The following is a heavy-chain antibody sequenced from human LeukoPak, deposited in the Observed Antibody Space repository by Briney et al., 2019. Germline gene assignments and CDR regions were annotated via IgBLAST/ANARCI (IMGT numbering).Heavy chain of an antibody. CDR2: ISHDSGDT. V-gene: IGHV1-2*02. CDR1: VDTFTSYF. Sequence: ASVKVSCKASVDTFTSYFFHWVRQAPGQGLEWMGWISHDSGDTNYAQKFQDRVTLTRDTSIATAYMELRALTSDDTAIYYCARVVLGSALFERWGQGTLVTVSS. J-gene: IGHJ5*02. CDR3: ARVVLGSALFER. D-gene: IGHD6-19*01.